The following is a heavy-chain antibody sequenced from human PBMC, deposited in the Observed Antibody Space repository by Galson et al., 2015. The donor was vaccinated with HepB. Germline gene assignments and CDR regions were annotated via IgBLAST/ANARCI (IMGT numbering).Heavy chain of an antibody. CDR2: ISWDSGSI. J-gene: IGHJ4*02. V-gene: IGHV3-9*01. CDR3: AKDGDSVDYFAH. CDR1: GFTFDDYA. Sequence: SLRLSCAASGFTFDDYAMHWVRQAPGKGLEWVSGISWDSGSIGYADSVKGRFTISRDSAKNSLYLQMNSLRAEDTALYYCAKDGDSVDYFAHWGPGALVTVSS. D-gene: IGHD2-15*01.